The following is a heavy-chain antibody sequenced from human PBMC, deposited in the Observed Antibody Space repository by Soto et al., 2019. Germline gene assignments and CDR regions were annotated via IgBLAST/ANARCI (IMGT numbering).Heavy chain of an antibody. J-gene: IGHJ5*02. V-gene: IGHV3-74*01. D-gene: IGHD3-3*01. CDR2: IKSDGRTT. Sequence: LRLSCAASGFTFSTYWMHWVRQAPGKGLVWVSLIKSDGRTTDYADSVKGRFTISRDNAKNTLYLQMTSLRAEDTAVYYCARDRDLSPWGQGTLVTVSS. CDR3: ARDRDLSP. CDR1: GFTFSTYW.